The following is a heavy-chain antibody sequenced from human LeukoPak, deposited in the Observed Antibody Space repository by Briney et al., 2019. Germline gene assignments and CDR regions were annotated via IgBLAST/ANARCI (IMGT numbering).Heavy chain of an antibody. CDR1: GFTFRSYA. D-gene: IGHD5-18*01. CDR3: ARDRGYTYGHPFDY. Sequence: GGSLRLSCAASGFTFRSYAMSWVRQAPGKGLEWVALIWHDGSNKYYADSVKDRFTISRDNSKNTLYLQMTSLRAEDTALYYCARDRGYTYGHPFDYWGQGTLVTVSA. V-gene: IGHV3-33*08. J-gene: IGHJ4*02. CDR2: IWHDGSNK.